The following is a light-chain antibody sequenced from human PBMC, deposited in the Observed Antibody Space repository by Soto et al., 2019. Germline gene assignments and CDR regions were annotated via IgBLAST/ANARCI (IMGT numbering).Light chain of an antibody. CDR3: QQYYSYPLT. CDR2: DAS. J-gene: IGKJ4*01. Sequence: DIQMAQSPSSLSASVGDRVTITVDASQDISNYLNWYQQKPGKAPKLLIYDASNLETGVPSRFSGSGSGTDFTFTISSLQPEDFATYYCQQYYSYPLTFGGGTKVDI. V-gene: IGKV1-33*01. CDR1: QDISNY.